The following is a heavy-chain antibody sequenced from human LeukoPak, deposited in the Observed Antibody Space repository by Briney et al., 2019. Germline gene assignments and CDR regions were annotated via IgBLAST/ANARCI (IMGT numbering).Heavy chain of an antibody. J-gene: IGHJ6*02. D-gene: IGHD2-2*01. CDR1: GYTFTSYG. CDR3: ARTGYCSTTTCYDGYYYGMDV. V-gene: IGHV1-18*01. Sequence: ASVKVSCKASGYTFTSYGISWVRQAPGQGLEWVGWISTYNDNTNYAQKLQGRVTMTTDTSTNTAYMELRSLRSDDTAVYYCARTGYCSTTTCYDGYYYGMDVWGQGTTVTVSS. CDR2: ISTYNDNT.